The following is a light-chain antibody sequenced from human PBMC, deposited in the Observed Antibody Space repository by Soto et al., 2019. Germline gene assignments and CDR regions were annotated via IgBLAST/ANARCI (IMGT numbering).Light chain of an antibody. Sequence: VIWMTQAPSLLPASTRNRVNNRCRDKQGNKSYLGWYQQKPRKAPELLIFAASTFQSGVPSRFSGSGSGTDFTLTISCLQSEDFATYYCQQYYSFPLTFGGGTKVEIK. J-gene: IGKJ4*01. CDR2: AAS. CDR3: QQYYSFPLT. CDR1: QGNKSY. V-gene: IGKV1D-8*01.